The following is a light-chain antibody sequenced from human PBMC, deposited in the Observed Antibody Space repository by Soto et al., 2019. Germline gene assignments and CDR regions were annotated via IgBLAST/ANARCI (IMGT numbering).Light chain of an antibody. J-gene: IGKJ1*01. CDR1: QGISNY. V-gene: IGKV1-27*01. Sequence: DLQMTQSPSSLSASVGDRDTITCRASQGISNYLAWYQQKPGKVPKLLIYAASTLQSGVPSRFSGSGSGIDFTLNISRLQPEDVATYYCQKYNSAPRTFGQGTKVEIK. CDR2: AAS. CDR3: QKYNSAPRT.